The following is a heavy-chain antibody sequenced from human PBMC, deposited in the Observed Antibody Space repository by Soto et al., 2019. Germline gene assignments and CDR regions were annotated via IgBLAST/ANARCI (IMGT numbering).Heavy chain of an antibody. Sequence: SLTLSCAASGLTFSSYAVPWVRQAPGKGLEWVAVISYDGSNKYYADSVKGRFTISRDNSKNTLYLQMNSLRAEDTAVYYCERGYCSGGSCPPGGDAFGIWGQRTMVTVSS. J-gene: IGHJ3*02. V-gene: IGHV3-30-3*01. D-gene: IGHD2-15*01. CDR2: ISYDGSNK. CDR1: GLTFSSYA. CDR3: ERGYCSGGSCPPGGDAFGI.